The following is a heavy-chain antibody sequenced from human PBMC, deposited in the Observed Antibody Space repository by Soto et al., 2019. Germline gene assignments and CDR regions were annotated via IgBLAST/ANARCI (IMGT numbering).Heavy chain of an antibody. CDR1: GGSISSGGYY. CDR2: IFYSGST. V-gene: IGHV4-30-4*08. D-gene: IGHD4-17*01. CDR3: ARYTTVLNWFDP. J-gene: IGHJ5*02. Sequence: SETLSLTCTFSGGSISSGGYYWSWIRQHPGKGLEWIGYIFYSGSTYYNPSLKSRVTISVDTSKNQFSLKLSSVTAADTAVYYCARYTTVLNWFDPWGQGTLVTVSS.